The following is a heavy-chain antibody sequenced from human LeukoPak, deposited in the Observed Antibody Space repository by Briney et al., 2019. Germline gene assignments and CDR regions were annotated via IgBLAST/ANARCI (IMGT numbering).Heavy chain of an antibody. CDR1: GFTFSNYA. V-gene: IGHV3-23*01. CDR2: ISGSCGST. Sequence: GGPLRLSCAASGFTFSNYAMTWVRQAPGKGLDWVSAISGSCGSTYYADSVKGRFTISRDNSKNTLYLQMNSLRAEDTAVYYCAKDFTANYDFWSGYPHWGQGTLVTVSS. CDR3: AKDFTANYDFWSGYPH. J-gene: IGHJ4*02. D-gene: IGHD3-3*01.